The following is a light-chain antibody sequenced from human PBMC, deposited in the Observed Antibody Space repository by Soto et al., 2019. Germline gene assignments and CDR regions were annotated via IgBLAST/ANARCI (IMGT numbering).Light chain of an antibody. Sequence: DIQMTQSPSTLSGSVVDRVTITCRASQTISSWLAWFQQKPGKAPKLLIYKASSLESGVPSRFSGSGSGTAFPLTISSLQPDDFATYYCQQYNIYPWTFGQGTKVDIK. CDR2: KAS. V-gene: IGKV1-5*03. CDR1: QTISSW. J-gene: IGKJ1*01. CDR3: QQYNIYPWT.